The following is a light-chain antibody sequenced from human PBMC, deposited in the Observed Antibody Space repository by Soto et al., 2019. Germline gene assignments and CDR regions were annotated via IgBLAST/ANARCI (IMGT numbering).Light chain of an antibody. J-gene: IGKJ3*01. Sequence: EIVMTQSPGSLSVSPGDRATLSCRASQNVRNNLAWYQQKPGQAPRLLIYGASTRATGIPARFSGTGSGTDFALTISRLETDDSAVYYCQQYGGSPFTFGPGTKVDIK. CDR2: GAS. V-gene: IGKV3-20*01. CDR1: QNVRNN. CDR3: QQYGGSPFT.